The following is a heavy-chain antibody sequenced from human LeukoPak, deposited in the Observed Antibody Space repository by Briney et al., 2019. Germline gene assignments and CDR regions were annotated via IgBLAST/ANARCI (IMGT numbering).Heavy chain of an antibody. Sequence: SETLSLTCTVSGGSISSGDYCWRWIRQPRGKGLEWIGYIYYSGSTYYNPSLKSRVTISVYTSKNQFSLKLSSVTAADTAVYYCARDAAAGFDPWGQGTLVTVSS. CDR2: IYYSGST. CDR3: ARDAAAGFDP. J-gene: IGHJ5*02. CDR1: GGSISSGDYC. V-gene: IGHV4-30-4*01. D-gene: IGHD6-13*01.